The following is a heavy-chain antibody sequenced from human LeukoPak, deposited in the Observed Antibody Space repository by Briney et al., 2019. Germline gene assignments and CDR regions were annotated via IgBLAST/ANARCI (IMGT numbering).Heavy chain of an antibody. Sequence: KTSETLSLTCSVSGGSISSYYWSWIRQPPGKGLEWIGHVYHSGSTNYNPSLKSRVTISVDTSKNQFSLKLSSVTAADTAVYYCARAGNYYYSSGYYSHFDYWGQGTLVTVSS. J-gene: IGHJ4*02. CDR2: VYHSGST. V-gene: IGHV4-59*01. D-gene: IGHD3-22*01. CDR3: ARAGNYYYSSGYYSHFDY. CDR1: GGSISSYY.